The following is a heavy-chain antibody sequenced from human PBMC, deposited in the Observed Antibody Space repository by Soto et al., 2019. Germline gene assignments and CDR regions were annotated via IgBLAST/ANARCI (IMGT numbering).Heavy chain of an antibody. Sequence: PGGSLRLSCAASGFTFSSYSMNWVRQAPGKGLEWVSSISSSSSYIYYADSVKGRFTISRDNAKNSLYLQMNSLRAEDTAVYYCARWALTTVTYLQSTWDYWGQGTLVTVSS. J-gene: IGHJ4*02. CDR2: ISSSSSYI. V-gene: IGHV3-21*01. D-gene: IGHD4-17*01. CDR1: GFTFSSYS. CDR3: ARWALTTVTYLQSTWDY.